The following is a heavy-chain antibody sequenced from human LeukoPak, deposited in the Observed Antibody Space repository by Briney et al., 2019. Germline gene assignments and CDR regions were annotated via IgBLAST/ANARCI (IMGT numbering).Heavy chain of an antibody. CDR2: IYTSGST. D-gene: IGHD3-16*02. CDR3: ARLSVSYYYYMDV. J-gene: IGHJ6*03. CDR1: GGSISSYY. V-gene: IGHV4-4*09. Sequence: SETLSLTCTVSGGSISSYYWSWIRQPPEKGLEWIGYIYTSGSTNYNPSLKSRVTISVDTSKNQFSLKLSSVTAADTAVYYCARLSVSYYYYMDVWGKGTTVTVSS.